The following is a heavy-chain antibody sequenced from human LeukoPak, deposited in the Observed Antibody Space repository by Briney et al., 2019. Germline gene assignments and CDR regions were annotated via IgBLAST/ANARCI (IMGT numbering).Heavy chain of an antibody. V-gene: IGHV4-34*01. J-gene: IGHJ5*02. Sequence: SETLSLTCAVYGGSFSGYYRSWIRQPPGKGLEWIGEINHSGSTNYNPSLKSRVTISVDTSKTQFSLKLRSVPAADTAVYYCARVVRGVVPAATHQFRPINWFDPWGQGTLVTVYS. CDR2: INHSGST. D-gene: IGHD2-2*01. CDR3: ARVVRGVVPAATHQFRPINWFDP. CDR1: GGSFSGYY.